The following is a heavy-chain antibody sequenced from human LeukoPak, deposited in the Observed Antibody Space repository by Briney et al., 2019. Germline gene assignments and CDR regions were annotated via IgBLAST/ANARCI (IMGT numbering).Heavy chain of an antibody. V-gene: IGHV3-23*01. CDR3: ARMWAAQRAFDI. CDR2: ISGSGST. J-gene: IGHJ3*02. D-gene: IGHD6-6*01. CDR1: GSTFSSQA. Sequence: QPGGSLRLSCSVSGSTFSSQAVSWVRQAPGKRLEWVPAISGSGSTFYADSLKGRFTISRDNSKNTLYLQMNSLRVEDTAVYYCARMWAAQRAFDIWGQGTMVAVSS.